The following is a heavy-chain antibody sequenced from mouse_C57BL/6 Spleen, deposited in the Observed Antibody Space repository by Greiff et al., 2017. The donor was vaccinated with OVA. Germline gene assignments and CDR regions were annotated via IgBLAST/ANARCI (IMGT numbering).Heavy chain of an antibody. CDR2: INPNNGGT. J-gene: IGHJ4*01. CDR1: GYTFTDYN. Sequence: VQLQQSGPELVKPGASVKMSCKASGYTFTDYNMHWVKQSHGKSLEWIGYINPNNGGTSYNQKFKGTATLTVNKSSSTAYMELRSLTSEDAAGYYCARSGKYVRAMDYWGQGTSVTVSS. D-gene: IGHD2-1*01. V-gene: IGHV1-22*01. CDR3: ARSGKYVRAMDY.